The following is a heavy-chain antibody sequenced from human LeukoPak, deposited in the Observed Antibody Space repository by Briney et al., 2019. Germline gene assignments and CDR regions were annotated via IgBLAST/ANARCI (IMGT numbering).Heavy chain of an antibody. V-gene: IGHV3-23*01. CDR2: ISGSGGTT. CDR3: AKDVSFYYDSSGYYQH. CDR1: GFTFSSYA. D-gene: IGHD3-22*01. J-gene: IGHJ1*01. Sequence: GGSLRLSCAASGFTFSSYAMNWVRQAPGKGLEWVSAISGSGGTTYYADSVKGRFTISRDNSKNTLYLHMNSLRAEDTAVYYCAKDVSFYYDSSGYYQHWGQGTLVTVSS.